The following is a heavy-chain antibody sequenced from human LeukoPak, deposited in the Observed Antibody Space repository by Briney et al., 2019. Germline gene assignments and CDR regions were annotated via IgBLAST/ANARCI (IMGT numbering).Heavy chain of an antibody. Sequence: SETLSLTCTVSGGSVSSGSYHWTWIRQPPGKGLEWIGYIYYSGSTNYNPSLKSRVTISVDTSKNQFSLKLSSVTAADTAVYYCARGGQDYGDYDYYYGMDVWGKGTTVTVSS. CDR2: IYYSGST. CDR1: GGSVSSGSYH. V-gene: IGHV4-61*01. CDR3: ARGGQDYGDYDYYYGMDV. D-gene: IGHD4-17*01. J-gene: IGHJ6*04.